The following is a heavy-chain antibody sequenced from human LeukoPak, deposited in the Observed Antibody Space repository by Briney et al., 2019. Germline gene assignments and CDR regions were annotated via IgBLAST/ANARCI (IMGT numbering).Heavy chain of an antibody. CDR2: IYYSGST. D-gene: IGHD4-17*01. CDR1: GGSISSYY. CDR3: ASLRILDDYGDYSY. Sequence: PSETLSLTCNVSGGSISSYYWSWIRQPPGKGREWIGYIYYSGSTNYNPSLKSRVTISVDTSKNQFSLKLSSVTAADTAVYYCASLRILDDYGDYSYWGQGTLVTVSS. V-gene: IGHV4-59*12. J-gene: IGHJ4*02.